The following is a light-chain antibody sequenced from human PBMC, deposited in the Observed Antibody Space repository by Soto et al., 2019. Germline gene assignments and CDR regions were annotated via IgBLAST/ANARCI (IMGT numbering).Light chain of an antibody. V-gene: IGKV3D-20*02. CDR2: GAS. Sequence: EIVLTQSPGTLSLSPGERATLSCRASQRVSRNYLAWYQQKVGQPPRLLIYGASSRAAGIPDRLSGSGSGTDFTLHIKRLETEDFAVYYCQQSSNWPPLLHFGPGTKVDIK. CDR1: QRVSRNY. CDR3: QQSSNWPPLLH. J-gene: IGKJ3*01.